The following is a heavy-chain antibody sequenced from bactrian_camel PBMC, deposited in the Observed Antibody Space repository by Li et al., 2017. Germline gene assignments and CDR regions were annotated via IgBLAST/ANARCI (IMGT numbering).Heavy chain of an antibody. J-gene: IGHJ4*01. D-gene: IGHD2*01. CDR2: INSGGGTT. CDR3: ATSVVIGTTEY. V-gene: IGHV3S40*01. Sequence: VQLVESGGDLVQPGGSLRLSCAASGFTFSSYAMSWIRQAPGKGLEWVSAINSGGGTTYYADSMKGRFTISRDNATNTVYLLMNSLKSEDTALYYCATSVVIGTTEYWGQGTQVTVS. CDR1: GFTFSSYA.